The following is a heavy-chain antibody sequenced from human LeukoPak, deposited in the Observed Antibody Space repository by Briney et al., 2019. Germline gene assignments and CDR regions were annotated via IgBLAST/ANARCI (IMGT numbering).Heavy chain of an antibody. Sequence: GGSLRLSCAASGFTFSSYAMHWVRQAPGKGLEWVAVISYDGSNKYYADSVKGRFTISRDNSKNMLYLQMNSLRAEDTAVYYCARDPNANPLRYFDWLPLNAGGFDYWGQGTLVTVSS. CDR2: ISYDGSNK. V-gene: IGHV3-30*04. CDR3: ARDPNANPLRYFDWLPLNAGGFDY. D-gene: IGHD3-9*01. J-gene: IGHJ4*02. CDR1: GFTFSSYA.